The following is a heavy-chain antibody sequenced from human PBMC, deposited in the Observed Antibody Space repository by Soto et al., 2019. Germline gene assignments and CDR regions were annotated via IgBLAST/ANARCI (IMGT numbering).Heavy chain of an antibody. CDR3: ARGSCSSTSCYYYYGVDV. Sequence: SETLCLTCTVAGGSIGSYYWSWIRQPAGKGLEWTGRIYTSGSTNYNPSLKSRVTMSVDTSKNQFSLKLSSVTAADTAVYYCARGSCSSTSCYYYYGVDVWGQGTTVTVSS. J-gene: IGHJ6*02. CDR1: GGSIGSYY. CDR2: IYTSGST. D-gene: IGHD2-2*01. V-gene: IGHV4-4*07.